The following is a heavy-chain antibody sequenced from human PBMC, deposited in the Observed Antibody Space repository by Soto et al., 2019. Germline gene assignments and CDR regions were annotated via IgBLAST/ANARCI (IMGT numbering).Heavy chain of an antibody. D-gene: IGHD4-17*01. V-gene: IGHV4-61*01. J-gene: IGHJ6*02. Sequence: SETLSLTCTVSGGSVSSGSYYWSWIRQPPGKGLEWIGYIYYSGSTNYNPSLKSRVTISVDTSKNQFSLKLSSVTAADTAVYYCARGDYVCRYHYGMDVWGQGTTVTVSS. CDR2: IYYSGST. CDR1: GGSVSSGSYY. CDR3: ARGDYVCRYHYGMDV.